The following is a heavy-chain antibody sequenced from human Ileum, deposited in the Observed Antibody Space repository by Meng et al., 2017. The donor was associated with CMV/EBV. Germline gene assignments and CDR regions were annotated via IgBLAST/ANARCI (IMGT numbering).Heavy chain of an antibody. D-gene: IGHD3-10*01. V-gene: IGHV1-18*01. J-gene: IGHJ6*02. Sequence: ASVKVSCKASGYTFTSYGISWVRQAPGQGLEWMGWISAYNGNTYYAQKLQGRVTMTTDTSTSTAYRELRSLRSDDTAVYYCARLGSHDYYDMGVWGQGTTVTVSS. CDR2: ISAYNGNT. CDR1: GYTFTSYG. CDR3: ARLGSHDYYDMGV.